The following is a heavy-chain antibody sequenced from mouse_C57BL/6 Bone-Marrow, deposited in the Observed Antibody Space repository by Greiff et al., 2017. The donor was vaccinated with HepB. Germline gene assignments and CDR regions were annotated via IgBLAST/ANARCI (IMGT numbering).Heavy chain of an antibody. Sequence: EVKLVESGGDLVKPGGSLKLSCAASGFTFSSYGMSWVRQTPDKRLEWVATISSGGSYTYYPDSVKGRFTISRDNAKNTLSLQMSSLKSEDTAMYYCASLYYSNYLYYWGQGTTLTVSS. V-gene: IGHV5-6*01. CDR1: GFTFSSYG. J-gene: IGHJ2*01. D-gene: IGHD2-5*01. CDR3: ASLYYSNYLYY. CDR2: ISSGGSYT.